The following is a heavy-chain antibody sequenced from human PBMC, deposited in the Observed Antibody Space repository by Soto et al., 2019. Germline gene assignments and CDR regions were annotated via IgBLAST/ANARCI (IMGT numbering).Heavy chain of an antibody. CDR3: ARIFGIQLSEGWFDP. CDR1: GYSFTSYW. V-gene: IGHV5-51*01. CDR2: IYPGDSDT. D-gene: IGHD5-18*01. Sequence: GESLKISCKGSGYSFTSYWIGWVRQMPGKGLEWMGSIYPGDSDTRYSPAFQGQVTTSADKSFSTAYLQWSSLKASETAMYYCARIFGIQLSEGWFDPWGQGTLVTVSS. J-gene: IGHJ5*02.